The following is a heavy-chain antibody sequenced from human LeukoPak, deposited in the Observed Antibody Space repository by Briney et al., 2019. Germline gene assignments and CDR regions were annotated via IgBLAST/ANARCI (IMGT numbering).Heavy chain of an antibody. V-gene: IGHV1-69*01. CDR3: ARELGGLATTNELNYFDY. CDR1: GGTFSSYA. J-gene: IGHJ4*02. D-gene: IGHD5-24*01. CDR2: IIPIFGTA. Sequence: SVKVSCKASGGTFSSYAISWVRQAPGQGLEWMGGIIPIFGTANYAQKFQGRVTITADESTSTGYMELSSLRSEDTAVYYCARELGGLATTNELNYFDYWGQGTLVTVSS.